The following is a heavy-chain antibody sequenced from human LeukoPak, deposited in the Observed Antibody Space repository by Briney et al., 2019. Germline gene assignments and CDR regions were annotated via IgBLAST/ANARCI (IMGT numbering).Heavy chain of an antibody. CDR3: ARGGYCSGGSCHGRPNWFDP. V-gene: IGHV4-30-2*01. CDR1: GGSISSGGYY. Sequence: PSETLSLTCTVSGGSISSGGYYWSWIRQHPGKGLEWIGYIYHSGSTYYNPSLKSRVTISVDRSKNQFSLKLSSVTAADTAVYYCARGGYCSGGSCHGRPNWFDPWGQGTLVTVSS. D-gene: IGHD2-15*01. CDR2: IYHSGST. J-gene: IGHJ5*02.